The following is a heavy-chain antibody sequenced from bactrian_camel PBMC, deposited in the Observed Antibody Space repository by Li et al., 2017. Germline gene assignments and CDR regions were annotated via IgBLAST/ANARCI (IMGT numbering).Heavy chain of an antibody. CDR2: IKVPGGGA. V-gene: IGHV3S40*01. D-gene: IGHD2*01. CDR3: AADPNYSGGYYSELGY. J-gene: IGHJ6*01. Sequence: VQLVESGGDLVQPGGSLRLSCAASGLTFTEYDVSWVRQTPEKGLEWVSTIKVPGGGATYADAVKGRFTISKDDAKNLLYLQMNSLKPEDTAVYYCAADPNYSGGYYSELGYWGQGTQVTVS. CDR1: GLTFTEYD.